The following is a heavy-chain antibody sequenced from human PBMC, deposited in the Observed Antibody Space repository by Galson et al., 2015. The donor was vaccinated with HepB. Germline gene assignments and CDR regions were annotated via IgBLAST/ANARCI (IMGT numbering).Heavy chain of an antibody. CDR3: TRDRGYSSDYYYGMDV. D-gene: IGHD5-18*01. CDR1: GFTFGDYA. J-gene: IGHJ6*02. V-gene: IGHV3-49*03. Sequence: SLRLSCAAAGFTFGDYAMSWFRQAPGKGLEWVGFIRSKAYGGTTEYAASVKGRFTISRDDSKSIAYLQMNSLKTEDTAVYYCTRDRGYSSDYYYGMDVWCQATTVTVSS. CDR2: IRSKAYGGTT.